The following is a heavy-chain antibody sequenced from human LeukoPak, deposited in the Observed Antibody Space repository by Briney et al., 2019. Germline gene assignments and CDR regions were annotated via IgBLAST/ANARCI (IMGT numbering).Heavy chain of an antibody. CDR3: ARPQTSSSSTASLGY. CDR2: IGSSGYTI. Sequence: PGGSLRLSCAASGFTFSTYAMSWIRQAPGKGLEWISYIGSSGYTIYYADSVKGRFTISRDNAKNSLYLQMDSLRAEDTAIYYCARPQTSSSSTASLGYWGQGTLVTVSS. CDR1: GFTFSTYA. J-gene: IGHJ4*02. D-gene: IGHD6-6*01. V-gene: IGHV3-11*01.